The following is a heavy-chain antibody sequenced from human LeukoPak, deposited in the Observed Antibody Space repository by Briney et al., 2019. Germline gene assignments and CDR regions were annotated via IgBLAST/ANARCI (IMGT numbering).Heavy chain of an antibody. D-gene: IGHD5-18*01. V-gene: IGHV4-34*01. CDR3: ARKKWIQLWPRSGYYYMDV. CDR1: GGSFSGYY. CDR2: INHSGST. J-gene: IGHJ6*03. Sequence: SETLSLTCAVYGGSFSGYYWSWIRQPPGKGLEWIGEINHSGSTNYNPSLKSRVTISVDTSKSQFSLRLSSVTAADTAVYYCARKKWIQLWPRSGYYYMDVWGKGTTVTISS.